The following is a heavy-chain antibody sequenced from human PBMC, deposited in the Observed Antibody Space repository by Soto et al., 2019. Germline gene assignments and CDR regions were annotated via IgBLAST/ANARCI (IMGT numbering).Heavy chain of an antibody. D-gene: IGHD1-26*01. Sequence: VQLVQSGAEVKKPGSSVKLSCNASGGTFNRYTISWVRHAPGQGLEWMGGIIPIFGKANYAQKFQGSVAIIADESTSAADMEMGSLCSEETAVYYCALLGFRDGKNSKYNYSGMDVWGQGTTVTVSS. CDR2: IIPIFGKA. CDR3: ALLGFRDGKNSKYNYSGMDV. V-gene: IGHV1-69*01. CDR1: GGTFNRYT. J-gene: IGHJ6*02.